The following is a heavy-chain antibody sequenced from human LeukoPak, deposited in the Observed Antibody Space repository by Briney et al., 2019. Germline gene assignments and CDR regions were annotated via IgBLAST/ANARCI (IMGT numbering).Heavy chain of an antibody. CDR2: ISAYNGNT. CDR3: ARCLGATQGFWYFDL. CDR1: GYTFTSYG. J-gene: IGHJ2*01. D-gene: IGHD1-26*01. Sequence: SVNVSCTASGYTFTSYGISWVRQAPGQGLEWMGWISAYNGNTNYVQKLQGRVTMTTDTSTSTAYMELRSLRSDDTAVYYCARCLGATQGFWYFDLWGRGTLVTVSS. V-gene: IGHV1-18*01.